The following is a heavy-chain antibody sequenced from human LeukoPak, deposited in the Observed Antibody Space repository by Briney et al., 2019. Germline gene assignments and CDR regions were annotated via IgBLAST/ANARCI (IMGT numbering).Heavy chain of an antibody. Sequence: PSETLSLTCTVSGGSISSYYWSWIRQPPGEGLEWIGYIYTSGSTNYNPPLKSRVTISVDTSKNQFSLKLSSVTAADTAVYYCARGYCSGGSCRVSYAFDIWGQGTMVTVSS. CDR2: IYTSGST. V-gene: IGHV4-4*09. CDR3: ARGYCSGGSCRVSYAFDI. CDR1: GGSISSYY. D-gene: IGHD2-15*01. J-gene: IGHJ3*02.